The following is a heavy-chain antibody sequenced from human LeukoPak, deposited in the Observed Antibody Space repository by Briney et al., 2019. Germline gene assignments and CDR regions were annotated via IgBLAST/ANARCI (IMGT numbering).Heavy chain of an antibody. CDR1: GYTFTSYA. Sequence: ASVNVSCKASGYTFTSYAMHWVRQAPGQRLEWMGWINAGNGNTKYSQKFQGRVTITRDTSASTAYMELSSLRSEDTAVYYCARDDCGGDCYYYYGMDVWGQGTTVTVSS. D-gene: IGHD2-21*02. V-gene: IGHV1-3*01. CDR2: INAGNGNT. J-gene: IGHJ6*02. CDR3: ARDDCGGDCYYYYGMDV.